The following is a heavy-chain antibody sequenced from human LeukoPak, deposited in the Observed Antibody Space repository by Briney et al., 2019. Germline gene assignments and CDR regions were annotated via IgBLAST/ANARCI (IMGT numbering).Heavy chain of an antibody. CDR3: ARALSAGTSYKGGGFGY. CDR2: VTAGGTST. D-gene: IGHD6-13*01. J-gene: IGHJ4*02. Sequence: GGSLRLSCAASGFIFSNYAMSWVRQAPGKGLEWVSAVTAGGTSTHYADSVKGRFTISSDNSRNTLYLQMNSLGAEDTAVYYCARALSAGTSYKGGGFGYWGQGTLVTVSS. CDR1: GFIFSNYA. V-gene: IGHV3-23*01.